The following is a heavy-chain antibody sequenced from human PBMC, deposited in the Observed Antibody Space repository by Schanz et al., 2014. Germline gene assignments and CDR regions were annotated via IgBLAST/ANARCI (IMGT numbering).Heavy chain of an antibody. CDR2: MNPDSGNT. D-gene: IGHD6-13*01. CDR3: ASSGAGYSSSWDFDY. J-gene: IGHJ4*02. V-gene: IGHV1-8*01. CDR1: GYTFISYG. Sequence: QVQLVQSGAEVRKPGASVKVSCKASGYTFISYGISWVRQAPGQGLEWMGWMNPDSGNTGYAQKFQGRVTMTRNTSISTAYMELSSLRSEDTAVYYCASSGAGYSSSWDFDYWGQGTLVTVSS.